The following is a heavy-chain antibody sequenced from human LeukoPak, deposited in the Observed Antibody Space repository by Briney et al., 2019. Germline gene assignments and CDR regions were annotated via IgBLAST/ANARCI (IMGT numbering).Heavy chain of an antibody. Sequence: GGSLRLSCAASGFTVSSNYMSWVRQAPEKGLEWVSVIYSGGSTYYADSVKGRFTISRDNSKNTLYLQMNSLRAEDTAVYYCVRPYSSGWYSIDYWGQGTLVTVSS. CDR1: GFTVSSNY. CDR3: VRPYSSGWYSIDY. CDR2: IYSGGST. V-gene: IGHV3-53*01. D-gene: IGHD6-19*01. J-gene: IGHJ4*02.